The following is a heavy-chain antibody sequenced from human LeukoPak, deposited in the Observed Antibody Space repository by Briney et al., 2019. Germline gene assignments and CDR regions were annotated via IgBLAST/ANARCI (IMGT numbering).Heavy chain of an antibody. Sequence: PSETLSLTCAVYGGSFSGYYWSWIRQPPGKGLEWIGEINHSGSTNYNPSLKSRVTISVDTSKNQFSLNLSSVTAADTAVYYCASQVVAATQGLYYFDYWGQRTLVTVSS. J-gene: IGHJ4*02. D-gene: IGHD2-15*01. CDR1: GGSFSGYY. CDR3: ASQVVAATQGLYYFDY. CDR2: INHSGST. V-gene: IGHV4-34*01.